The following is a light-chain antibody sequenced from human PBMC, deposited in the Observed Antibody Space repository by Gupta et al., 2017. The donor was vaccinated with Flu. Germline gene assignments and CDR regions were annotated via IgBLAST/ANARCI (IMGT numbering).Light chain of an antibody. CDR3: EVWDNLLSAAV. Sequence: KYVSWYQQLPGTAPPLLLFEDTRRPSATPHRFSGSKSGTSATLRITGLQTGAEADYYCEVWDNLLSAAVFGGGTQLTVL. J-gene: IGLJ3*02. CDR2: EDT. CDR1: KY. V-gene: IGLV1-51*02.